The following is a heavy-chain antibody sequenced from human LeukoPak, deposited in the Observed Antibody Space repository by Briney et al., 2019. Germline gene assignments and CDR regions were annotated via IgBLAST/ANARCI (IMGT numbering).Heavy chain of an antibody. J-gene: IGHJ4*02. Sequence: GGSLRLSCATSGFPFSSYDMNGVRQAPGKGLEWVSYIHSSGGTIYYADSVKGRFTISRDSAKNSVYLRMNSLRAEDTALYYCARKLTGTTYFDCWGQGILVTVSS. CDR1: GFPFSSYD. D-gene: IGHD1-1*01. CDR3: ARKLTGTTYFDC. CDR2: IHSSGGTI. V-gene: IGHV3-48*03.